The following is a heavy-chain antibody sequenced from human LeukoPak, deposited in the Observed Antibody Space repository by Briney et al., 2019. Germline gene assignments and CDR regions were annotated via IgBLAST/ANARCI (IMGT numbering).Heavy chain of an antibody. CDR2: ISSSGSTI. Sequence: GGSLRLSCAASGFTFSSYEMNWVRQAPGKGLEWVSYISSSGSTIYYADSVKGRFPISRDNAKNSLYLQMNSLRAEDTAVYYCAGGPPGRFGELLSFDYWGQGTLVTVSS. D-gene: IGHD3-10*01. CDR1: GFTFSSYE. CDR3: AGGPPGRFGELLSFDY. V-gene: IGHV3-48*03. J-gene: IGHJ4*02.